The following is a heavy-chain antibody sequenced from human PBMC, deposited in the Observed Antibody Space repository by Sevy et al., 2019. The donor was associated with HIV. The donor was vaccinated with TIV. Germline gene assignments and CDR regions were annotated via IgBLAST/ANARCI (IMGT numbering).Heavy chain of an antibody. CDR1: GFTFSNYG. CDR3: ARERSCGGDCYYFDY. J-gene: IGHJ4*02. Sequence: GGSLRLSCTASGFTFSNYGMHWVRQAPGRGLEWVAVISYDGSNEYYRDSVRGRFTISRDNSKNTLFMQMNSLRPEDTAVYYCARERSCGGDCYYFDYWGQGTLVTVSS. D-gene: IGHD2-21*02. CDR2: ISYDGSNE. V-gene: IGHV3-30*03.